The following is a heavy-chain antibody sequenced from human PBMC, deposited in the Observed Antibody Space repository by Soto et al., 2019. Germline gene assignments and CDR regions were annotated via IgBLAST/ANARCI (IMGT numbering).Heavy chain of an antibody. V-gene: IGHV3-30-3*02. Sequence: QVQLVESGGGVVQPGRSLRLSCAVSGFTFSSYTLHWVRQAPGKGLEWVAVISYDGSNKYYADSVRGRFSISRDNSKNTLYLQMNSLRAEDTALYHCAAPEEDAFAIWGQGTMVTVSS. J-gene: IGHJ3*02. CDR3: AAPEEDAFAI. CDR1: GFTFSSYT. CDR2: ISYDGSNK.